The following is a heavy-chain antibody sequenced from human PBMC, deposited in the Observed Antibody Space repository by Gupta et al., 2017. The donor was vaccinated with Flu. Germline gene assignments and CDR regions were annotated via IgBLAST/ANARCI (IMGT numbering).Heavy chain of an antibody. V-gene: IGHV1-2*02. Sequence: VRQAPGQGLEWMGWINPNSGGTKYAQKFQGRVTMTRDTSISTVYMELSRLSSDDTAVYYCARTEGLCSGGSCANWFDPWGQGTLVTVSS. D-gene: IGHD2-15*01. J-gene: IGHJ5*02. CDR3: ARTEGLCSGGSCANWFDP. CDR2: INPNSGGT.